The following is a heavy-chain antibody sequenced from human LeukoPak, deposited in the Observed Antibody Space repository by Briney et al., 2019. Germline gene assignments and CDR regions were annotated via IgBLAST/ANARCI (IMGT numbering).Heavy chain of an antibody. CDR3: SKKRGATPDYFDY. J-gene: IGHJ4*02. Sequence: SETLSLTCTVSGYSFNSGYYWGWIRQAPGKGLEWIVNIHHSGSTYYNPSLKSRVTISVDASKNEFSLKMNSVTAADTAVYYCSKKRGATPDYFDYWGQGTLVTVSS. V-gene: IGHV4-38-2*02. CDR1: GYSFNSGYY. CDR2: IHHSGST. D-gene: IGHD1-26*01.